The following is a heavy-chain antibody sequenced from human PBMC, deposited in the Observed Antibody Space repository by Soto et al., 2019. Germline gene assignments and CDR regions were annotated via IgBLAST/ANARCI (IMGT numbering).Heavy chain of an antibody. J-gene: IGHJ4*02. CDR3: ARQIYDSDTGPNFQYYFDS. CDR2: IDPSDSQT. CDR1: GYSFAGYW. D-gene: IGHD3-22*01. Sequence: PGESLKISCKGSGYSFAGYWITGVREEPGKGLEWMGRIDPSDSQTYYSPSFRGHVTISVTKSITTVFLQWSSLRASDTAMYYCARQIYDSDTGPNFQYYFDSWGQGTPVTVSS. V-gene: IGHV5-10-1*01.